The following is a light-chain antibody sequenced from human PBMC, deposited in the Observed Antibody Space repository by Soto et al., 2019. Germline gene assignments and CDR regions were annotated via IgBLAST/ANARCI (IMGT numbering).Light chain of an antibody. J-gene: IGLJ1*01. V-gene: IGLV2-14*01. CDR1: SSDVGGYNY. CDR3: SSYTSISTPYV. Sequence: QSALTQPASVSGSPGQSITISCTGTSSDVGGYNYVSWYQQHPVKAPKLMIYDVTNRPSGVSDRFSGSKSGNTASLTISGLQAEDEADYYCSSYTSISTPYVFGTGTQLTVL. CDR2: DVT.